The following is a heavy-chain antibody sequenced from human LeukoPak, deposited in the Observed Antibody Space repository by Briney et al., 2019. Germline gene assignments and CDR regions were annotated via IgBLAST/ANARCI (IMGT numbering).Heavy chain of an antibody. Sequence: GGSLRLSCAASGFTFSSYGMHWVRQAPGKGLEWVAVISYDGSNKYYADSVKGRFTISRDNSKNTLYLQMNSLRAEDTAVYYCAKDLLYLGVATIAAYDYGMDVWGQGTTVTVSS. CDR1: GFTFSSYG. D-gene: IGHD5-12*01. CDR3: AKDLLYLGVATIAAYDYGMDV. J-gene: IGHJ6*02. V-gene: IGHV3-30*18. CDR2: ISYDGSNK.